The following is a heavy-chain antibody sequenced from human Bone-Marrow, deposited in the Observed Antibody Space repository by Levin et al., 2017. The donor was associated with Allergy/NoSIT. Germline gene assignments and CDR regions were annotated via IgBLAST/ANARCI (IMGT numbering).Heavy chain of an antibody. V-gene: IGHV1-8*01. D-gene: IGHD2-2*01. Sequence: GASVKVSCKASGYTFTSYDINWVRQATGQGLEWMGWMNPNSGNTGYAQKFQGRVTMTRNTSISTAYMELSSLRSEDTAVYYCARVPRYCSSTSCYEKYNWFDPWGQGTLVTVSS. CDR1: GYTFTSYD. J-gene: IGHJ5*02. CDR2: MNPNSGNT. CDR3: ARVPRYCSSTSCYEKYNWFDP.